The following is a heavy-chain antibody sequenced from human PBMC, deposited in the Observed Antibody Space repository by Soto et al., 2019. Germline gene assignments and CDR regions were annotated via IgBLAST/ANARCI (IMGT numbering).Heavy chain of an antibody. CDR2: ISSSSSYI. D-gene: IGHD4-17*01. CDR1: GFTFSSYS. V-gene: IGHV3-21*01. J-gene: IGHJ6*02. Sequence: EVQLVESGGGLVKPGGSLRLSCAASGFTFSSYSMNWVRQAPGKGLEWVSSISSSSSYIYYADSVKGRFTISRDNAKNSLNLQMNSLRAEDTAGYYCARDTRLYYGDGYYGMDVGGQGTTVTVSS. CDR3: ARDTRLYYGDGYYGMDV.